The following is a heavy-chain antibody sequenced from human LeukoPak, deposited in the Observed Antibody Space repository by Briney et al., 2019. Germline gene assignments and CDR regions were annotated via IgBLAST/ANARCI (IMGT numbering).Heavy chain of an antibody. Sequence: PSETLSLTCTVSGGSISSYYWSWIRQPPGKGLEWIGYIYYSGSTNYNPSLKSRVTISVDTSKNQFSLKLSSVTAADTAVYYCARGGIGYCSSTSCYSPNWFDPWGQGTLVTVSS. CDR1: GGSISSYY. J-gene: IGHJ5*02. CDR2: IYYSGST. CDR3: ARGGIGYCSSTSCYSPNWFDP. D-gene: IGHD2-2*01. V-gene: IGHV4-59*12.